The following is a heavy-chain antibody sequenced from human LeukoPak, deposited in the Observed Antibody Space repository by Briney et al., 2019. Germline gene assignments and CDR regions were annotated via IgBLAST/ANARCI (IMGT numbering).Heavy chain of an antibody. CDR3: ASRLWSSSPGY. Sequence: SETLSLTCAVYGGSFSGYYWSWIRQPPGKGLEWIGEINHSGSTNYNPSLKSRVTISVDTSKNQFSLKLSSVTAADTAVYYCASRLWSSSPGYWGQGTLVTVSS. D-gene: IGHD4/OR15-4a*01. CDR1: GGSFSGYY. J-gene: IGHJ4*02. CDR2: INHSGST. V-gene: IGHV4-34*01.